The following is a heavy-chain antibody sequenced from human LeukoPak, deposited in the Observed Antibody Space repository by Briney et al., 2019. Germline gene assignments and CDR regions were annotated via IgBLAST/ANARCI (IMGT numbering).Heavy chain of an antibody. V-gene: IGHV3-30-3*02. CDR2: ISYDGSNK. CDR3: ANDAAQQQLSNLFYGMDV. CDR1: GFIFSNYA. D-gene: IGHD6-13*01. J-gene: IGHJ6*02. Sequence: TGGSLRLSCAASGFIFSNYAMHWVRQAPGKGLEWVAFISYDGSNKCYADSVKGRFTISRDNSRNTLYLQMSSLRAEDTAVYFCANDAAQQQLSNLFYGMDVWGQGTTVTVSS.